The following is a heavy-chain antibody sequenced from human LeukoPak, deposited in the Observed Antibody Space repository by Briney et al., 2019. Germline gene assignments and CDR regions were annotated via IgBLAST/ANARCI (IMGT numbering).Heavy chain of an antibody. CDR2: IKQDGGEK. CDR1: GFTFSSYW. D-gene: IGHD6-19*01. CDR3: ARDSTSGWYHAY. V-gene: IGHV3-7*05. Sequence: GGSLRLSCAASGFTFSSYWMSWVRQAPGKGLEWVGNIKQDGGEKYYVDSVKGRFTISRDNAKNSLYLQMNSLRAEDTAVYYCARDSTSGWYHAYWGQGTLVTVSS. J-gene: IGHJ4*02.